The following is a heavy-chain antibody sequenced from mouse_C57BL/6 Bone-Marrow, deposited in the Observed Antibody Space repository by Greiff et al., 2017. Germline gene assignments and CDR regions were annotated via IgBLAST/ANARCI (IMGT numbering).Heavy chain of an antibody. V-gene: IGHV1-69*01. D-gene: IGHD2-1*01. CDR3: ARHGPLGNYLAWFAY. CDR1: GYTFTSYW. Sequence: QVQLQQPGAELVMPGASVKLSCKASGYTFTSYWMHWVKQRPGQGLEWIGEIDPSDSYTNYNQKFKGKSTLTVDKSSSTAYMQLSSLTSEDSAVYFCARHGPLGNYLAWFAYWGQGTLVTVSA. CDR2: IDPSDSYT. J-gene: IGHJ3*01.